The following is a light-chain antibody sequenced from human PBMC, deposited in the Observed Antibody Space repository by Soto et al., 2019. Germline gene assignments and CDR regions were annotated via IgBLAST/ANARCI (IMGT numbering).Light chain of an antibody. V-gene: IGKV3-20*01. Sequence: IGLTHSPGTLSLSPCERTTLCCRASQSISRYLAWYQQKPGQGPRLLIYGASSRATGIPDRFSGSGSGTDFTLTISRLEPEDFAVYYCHQYGSSPTFGQGTRLEIK. CDR2: GAS. CDR3: HQYGSSPT. J-gene: IGKJ5*01. CDR1: QSISRY.